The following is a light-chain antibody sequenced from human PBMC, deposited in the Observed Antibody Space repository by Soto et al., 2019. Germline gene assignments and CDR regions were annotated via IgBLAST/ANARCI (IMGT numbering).Light chain of an antibody. V-gene: IGLV1-40*01. CDR3: QSYDYSVSGSV. CDR1: SSNIGATYV. CDR2: GNT. J-gene: IGLJ3*02. Sequence: QSVLTQPPSVSGAPGQRVTISCTGTSSNIGATYVHWYQHLPGTAPKLLIYGNTNRPSGVPDRFSGSKSGTSASLAITGLQPEDEADYYCQSYDYSVSGSVFGGGTKLTVL.